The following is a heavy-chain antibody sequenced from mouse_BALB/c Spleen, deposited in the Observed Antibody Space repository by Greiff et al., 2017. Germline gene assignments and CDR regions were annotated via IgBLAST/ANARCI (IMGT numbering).Heavy chain of an antibody. J-gene: IGHJ4*01. Sequence: EVKLMESGGGLVQPGGSRKLSCAASGFTFSSFGMHWVRQAPEKGLEWVAYISSGSSTIYYADTVKGRFTISRDNPKNTLFLQMTSLRSEDTAMYYCARSGDYDDYAMDYWGQGTSVTVSS. CDR2: ISSGSSTI. V-gene: IGHV5-17*02. D-gene: IGHD2-4*01. CDR3: ARSGDYDDYAMDY. CDR1: GFTFSSFG.